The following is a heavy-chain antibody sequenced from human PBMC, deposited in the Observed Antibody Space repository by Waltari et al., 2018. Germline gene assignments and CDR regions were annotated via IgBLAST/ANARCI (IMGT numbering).Heavy chain of an antibody. D-gene: IGHD6-19*01. CDR1: GFTFSSYS. V-gene: IGHV3-48*01. CDR2: SSSSSSTI. CDR3: ARALAVAIDY. J-gene: IGHJ4*02. Sequence: EVQLVESGGGLVQPGGSLRLSCAASGFTFSSYSMNWVRQAPGKGLEWVSYSSSSSSTIYYADSVKGRFTISRDNAKNALYLQMNSLRAEDTAVYYCARALAVAIDYWGQGTLVTVSS.